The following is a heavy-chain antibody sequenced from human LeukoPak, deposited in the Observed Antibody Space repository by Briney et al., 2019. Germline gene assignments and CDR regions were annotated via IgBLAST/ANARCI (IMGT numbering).Heavy chain of an antibody. CDR1: GFTFSSYA. V-gene: IGHV3-23*01. Sequence: GGSLRLSFAASGFTFSSYAMSWVRQAPRKGLEWVSPIRGSGGSTYYADSVKGRFTICRDNSKNTLYLQLNSLSAEDTVFFFFKQKTAYEILTGYSYFDYWGQGTLVTVSS. D-gene: IGHD3-9*01. CDR3: KQKTAYEILTGYSYFDY. CDR2: IRGSGGST. J-gene: IGHJ4*02.